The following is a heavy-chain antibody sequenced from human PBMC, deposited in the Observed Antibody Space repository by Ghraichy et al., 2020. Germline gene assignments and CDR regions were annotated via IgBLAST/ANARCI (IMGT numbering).Heavy chain of an antibody. CDR1: GYTFTSYY. CDR3: ARDASISGDGYNPFDY. J-gene: IGHJ4*02. D-gene: IGHD5-24*01. V-gene: IGHV1-46*01. CDR2: INPSGGST. Sequence: ASVKASCKASGYTFTSYYMHWVRQAPGQGLEWMGIINPSGGSTSYAQKFQGRVTMTRDTSTSTVYMELSSLRSEDTAVYYCARDASISGDGYNPFDYWGQGTLVTVSS.